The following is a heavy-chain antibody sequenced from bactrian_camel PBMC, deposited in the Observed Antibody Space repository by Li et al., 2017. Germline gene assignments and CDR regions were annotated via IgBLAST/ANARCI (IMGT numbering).Heavy chain of an antibody. Sequence: HVQLVESGGGSVQAGGPLRLSCAASGFIFSRTNMYWFRQAPGQEREGVAGISPGGSITKYVDDVKGRFTISRDNANNTLYLQMNRLKPEDTAMYYCATDSGRLTLNPEWFGRWGQGTQVTVS. CDR2: ISPGGSIT. CDR1: GFIFSRTN. V-gene: IGHV3S1*01. CDR3: ATDSGRLTLNPEWFGR. J-gene: IGHJ6*01. D-gene: IGHD1*01.